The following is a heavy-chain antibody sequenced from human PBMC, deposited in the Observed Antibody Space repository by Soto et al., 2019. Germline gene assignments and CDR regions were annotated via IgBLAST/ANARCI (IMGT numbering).Heavy chain of an antibody. D-gene: IGHD3-10*01. Sequence: ASVKVSCKASGYTFTSYYMHWVRQAPGQGLEWMGIINPRGGSTSYAQKFQGRVTMTRDTSTSTVYKELSSLRSEDTAVYYCARDYYGSGSYPSHFDYWGQGTLVTVSS. CDR2: INPRGGST. V-gene: IGHV1-46*03. J-gene: IGHJ4*02. CDR3: ARDYYGSGSYPSHFDY. CDR1: GYTFTSYY.